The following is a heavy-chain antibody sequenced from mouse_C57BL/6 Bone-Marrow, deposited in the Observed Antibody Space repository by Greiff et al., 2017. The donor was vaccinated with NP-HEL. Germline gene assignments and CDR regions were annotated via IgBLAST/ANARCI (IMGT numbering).Heavy chain of an antibody. D-gene: IGHD2-5*01. V-gene: IGHV1-85*01. CDR1: GYTFTSYD. CDR2: IYPRDGST. Sequence: VQLQQSGPELVKPGASVKLSCKASGYTFTSYDINWVKQRPGQGLEWIGWIYPRDGSTKYNEKFKGKATLTVDTSSSTAYMELHSLTSEDSAVYFCATSYYSNYVDAMDYWGQGTSVTVSS. CDR3: ATSYYSNYVDAMDY. J-gene: IGHJ4*01.